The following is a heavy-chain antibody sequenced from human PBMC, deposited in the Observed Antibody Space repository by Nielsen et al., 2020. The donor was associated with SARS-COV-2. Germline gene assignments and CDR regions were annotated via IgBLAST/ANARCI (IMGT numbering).Heavy chain of an antibody. CDR3: ARRNRLASPGAHFDL. J-gene: IGHJ2*01. D-gene: IGHD2-2*01. CDR1: TGSFSGHY. V-gene: IGHV4-34*01. Sequence: SETLSLTCAVYTGSFSGHYWTWIRQPPGKGVEWIGEINHSGGTNYKPSLKSRVSISVDVSKSQFSLKLSSVTAADTAVYYCARRNRLASPGAHFDLWGRGTLVTVSS. CDR2: INHSGGT.